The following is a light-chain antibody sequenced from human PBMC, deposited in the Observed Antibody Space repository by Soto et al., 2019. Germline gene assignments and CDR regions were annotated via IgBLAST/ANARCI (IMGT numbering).Light chain of an antibody. V-gene: IGKV3-20*01. CDR2: AAS. CDR3: QQYGSSPRT. J-gene: IGKJ1*01. CDR1: QSVGNN. Sequence: EIVLTQSPATLSVSPGERTTPSCRASQSVGNNLAWYQQTPGQAPRLLIYAASSRATGIPDRFSGSESETDFTLTISRLEPDDSAVYYCQQYGSSPRTFGPGTKVDI.